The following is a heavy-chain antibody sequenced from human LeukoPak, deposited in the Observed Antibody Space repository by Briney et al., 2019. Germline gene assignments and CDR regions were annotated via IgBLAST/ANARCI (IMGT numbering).Heavy chain of an antibody. Sequence: SETPSLTCTVSGGSISNHGYYWGWIRQPPGKGLEWIGSFYYSGSTYYNPSLKSRVTISVDTSKKQFSLRLSALTAADTAVYYCAREYYYDSSGYGGWFDPWGQGTLVTVSS. D-gene: IGHD3-22*01. V-gene: IGHV4-39*07. J-gene: IGHJ5*02. CDR2: FYYSGST. CDR3: AREYYYDSSGYGGWFDP. CDR1: GGSISNHGYY.